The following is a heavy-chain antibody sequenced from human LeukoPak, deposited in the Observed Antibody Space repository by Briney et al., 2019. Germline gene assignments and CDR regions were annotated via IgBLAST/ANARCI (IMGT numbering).Heavy chain of an antibody. CDR1: GFTFDDYG. CDR3: TRDAGDAMVTNIDY. Sequence: GGSLRLSCAASGFTFDDYGMSWVRQAPGKGLEWVSGINWNGGSTGYADSVKGRFTISRDNAKNSLYLQMNSLRAEDTALYYCTRDAGDAMVTNIDYWGQGTLVTVSS. J-gene: IGHJ4*02. V-gene: IGHV3-20*04. CDR2: INWNGGST. D-gene: IGHD5-18*01.